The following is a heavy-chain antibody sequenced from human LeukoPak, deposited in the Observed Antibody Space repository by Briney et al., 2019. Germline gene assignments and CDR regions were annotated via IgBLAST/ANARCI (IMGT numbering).Heavy chain of an antibody. Sequence: ASVKVSCKASGYTFSNYAINWVRQAPGKGLEWMGWINANTGNLTYALGFTARFVLSLDTSVSTAYLRISSLKAEDTAVYYCARGDSGPTYNSNWYETDYWGQGTLVTVSS. V-gene: IGHV7-4-1*02. D-gene: IGHD6-13*01. CDR2: INANTGNL. CDR3: ARGDSGPTYNSNWYETDY. CDR1: GYTFSNYA. J-gene: IGHJ4*02.